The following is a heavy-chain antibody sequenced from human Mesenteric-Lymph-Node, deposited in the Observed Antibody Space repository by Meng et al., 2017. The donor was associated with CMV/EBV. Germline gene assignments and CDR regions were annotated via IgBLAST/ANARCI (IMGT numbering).Heavy chain of an antibody. CDR3: ARDISSGSYGDYYGMDV. Sequence: GGSLRLSCAASGFTFSSYAMHWVRQAPGKGLEWVAVISYDGSNKYYADSVKGRFTISRDNSKNTLYLQMNSLRAEDTAVYYCARDISSGSYGDYYGMDVWGQGTTVTVSS. CDR1: GFTFSSYA. J-gene: IGHJ6*02. D-gene: IGHD1-26*01. CDR2: ISYDGSNK. V-gene: IGHV3-30*04.